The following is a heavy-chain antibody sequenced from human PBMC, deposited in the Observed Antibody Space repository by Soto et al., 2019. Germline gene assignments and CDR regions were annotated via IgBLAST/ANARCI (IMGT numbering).Heavy chain of an antibody. D-gene: IGHD2-15*01. CDR2: ISGYTGNT. J-gene: IGHJ5*02. V-gene: IGHV1-18*04. CDR1: GYTFTTYG. CDR3: ARDTNIGYCSGGSCSWFDP. Sequence: ASVKVSCKASGYTFTTYGVTWVRQAPGQGLEWLGWISGYTGNTNYTQKLQGRVTLTADTSTSTAYMELRSLRSDDTAVYYCARDTNIGYCSGGSCSWFDPWGQGTLVTVSS.